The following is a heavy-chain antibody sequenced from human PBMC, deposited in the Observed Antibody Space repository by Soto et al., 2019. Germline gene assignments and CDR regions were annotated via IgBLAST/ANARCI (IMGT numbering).Heavy chain of an antibody. CDR2: INEDGSAQ. V-gene: IGHV3-7*01. CDR1: GLTFSSYW. Sequence: EVQLVESGGGLVQPGGSLRLSCAASGLTFSSYWMTWVRQAPGKGLEWVAKINEDGSAQNYVESVKGRFTISRDNAKSSLYLQMNSLRGDDTAMYYCTRNQVKADYWGQGTLVTVSS. J-gene: IGHJ4*02. D-gene: IGHD3-10*01. CDR3: TRNQVKADY.